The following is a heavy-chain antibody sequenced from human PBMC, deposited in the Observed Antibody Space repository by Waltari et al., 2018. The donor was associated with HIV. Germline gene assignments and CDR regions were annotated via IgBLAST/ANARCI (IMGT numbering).Heavy chain of an antibody. CDR2: VRYDGSNK. Sequence: AASGFTFTTYAMHWVRQAPGKGLEWVAFVRYDGSNKYYADSVKGRFTISRDNSKNTLYLQMNSLRADDTAVYYCARDPSPPILYDILTGYYFDYWGQGTLVTVSS. CDR1: GFTFTTYA. J-gene: IGHJ4*02. V-gene: IGHV3-30*02. D-gene: IGHD3-9*01. CDR3: ARDPSPPILYDILTGYYFDY.